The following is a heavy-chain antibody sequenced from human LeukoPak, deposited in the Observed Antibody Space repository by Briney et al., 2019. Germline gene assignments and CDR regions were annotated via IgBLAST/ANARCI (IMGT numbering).Heavy chain of an antibody. CDR1: GCTFSSYA. V-gene: IGHV3-23*01. J-gene: IGHJ4*02. D-gene: IGHD4-17*01. CDR2: ISGSGGST. Sequence: PGGSLRLSCAASGCTFSSYALSWVRQAPGKGLEWVSAISGSGGSTYYADSVKGRFTISRDNAKNSLYLQMNSLRGEDTDVYYCATYLRSGPIDSWGQGTLVTVSS. CDR3: ATYLRSGPIDS.